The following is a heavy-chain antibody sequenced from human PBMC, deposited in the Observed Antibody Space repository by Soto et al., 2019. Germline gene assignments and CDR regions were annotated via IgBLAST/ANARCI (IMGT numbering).Heavy chain of an antibody. CDR3: ARGWGYDSNDYYYAY. CDR2: IIPIFGTA. V-gene: IGHV1-69*01. J-gene: IGHJ4*02. D-gene: IGHD3-22*01. Sequence: QVKLVQSGAEVRKPGSSVKVSCKASGGTFSRHAISWVRQAPEQGLEWMGGIIPIFGTANHAQKFQGRVTIIADESTSTVYMELSSLRSEDTAMYYCARGWGYDSNDYYYAYWGQGTLVIVSS. CDR1: GGTFSRHA.